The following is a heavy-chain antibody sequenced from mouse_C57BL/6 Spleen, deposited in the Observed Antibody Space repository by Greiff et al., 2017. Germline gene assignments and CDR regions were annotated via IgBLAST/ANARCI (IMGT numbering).Heavy chain of an antibody. J-gene: IGHJ2*01. Sequence: QVQLKESGAELVRPGASVTLSCKASGYTFTDYEMHWVKQTPVHGLEWIGAIDPETGGTAYSQKFKGKAILTAGKSSSTAYMELRSLTSEDSAVYYCTRDYYYGSSPDFDYWGQGTTLTVSS. CDR3: TRDYYYGSSPDFDY. V-gene: IGHV1-15*01. CDR2: IDPETGGT. CDR1: GYTFTDYE. D-gene: IGHD1-1*01.